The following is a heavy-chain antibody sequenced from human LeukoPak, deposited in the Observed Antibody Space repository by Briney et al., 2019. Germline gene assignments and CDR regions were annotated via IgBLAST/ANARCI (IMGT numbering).Heavy chain of an antibody. CDR3: ASIAARLGGDY. CDR1: GFTFSSYW. J-gene: IGHJ4*02. D-gene: IGHD6-6*01. Sequence: GGSLRLSCAASGFTFSSYWMHWVRRAPGKGLVWVSRINSDGSSTSYADSVKGRFTTSRDNAKNTLYLQMNSLRAEDTAVYYCASIAARLGGDYWGKATLVTVSS. V-gene: IGHV3-74*01. CDR2: INSDGSST.